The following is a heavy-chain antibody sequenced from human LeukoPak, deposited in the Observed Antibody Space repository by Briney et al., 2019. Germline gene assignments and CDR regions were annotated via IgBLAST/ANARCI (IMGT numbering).Heavy chain of an antibody. V-gene: IGHV3-30*02. J-gene: IGHJ4*02. Sequence: GGSLRLSCAASGFTFSNYGMHWVRQAPGKGLEWVAFIRYDGSKKYYADSVKGRFTISRDNSKNTLYLQMNSLRAEDTAVYYCARDLRYGDLPFDYWGQGTLVTVSS. D-gene: IGHD4-17*01. CDR3: ARDLRYGDLPFDY. CDR1: GFTFSNYG. CDR2: IRYDGSKK.